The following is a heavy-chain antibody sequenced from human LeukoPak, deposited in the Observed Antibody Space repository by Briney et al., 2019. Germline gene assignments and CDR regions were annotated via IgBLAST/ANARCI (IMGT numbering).Heavy chain of an antibody. Sequence: GRSLRLSCAASGFTFSSYGMHWVRQAPGKGLEWVAVIWYDGSNKYYADSVKGRFTISRDNSKNTLYLQMNSLRAEDTAVCYCARENHDFWSGYQRFWSSLYYWGQGTLVTVSS. CDR3: ARENHDFWSGYQRFWSSLYY. V-gene: IGHV3-33*01. CDR2: IWYDGSNK. J-gene: IGHJ4*02. CDR1: GFTFSSYG. D-gene: IGHD3-3*01.